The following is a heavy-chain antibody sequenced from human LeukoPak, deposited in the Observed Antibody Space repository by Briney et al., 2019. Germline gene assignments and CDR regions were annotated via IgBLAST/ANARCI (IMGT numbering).Heavy chain of an antibody. V-gene: IGHV3-21*01. D-gene: IGHD3-9*01. CDR1: GFTFSSYS. J-gene: IGHJ1*01. CDR2: ISSSSSYI. CDR3: ARAPSRHFRYFDWLSQVTIFQH. Sequence: GGSLRLSCAASGFTFSSYSMNWVRQAPGKGLEWVSSISSSSSYIYYADSVKGRFTISRDNAKKSLYLQMNSLRGEDTAVYYCARAPSRHFRYFDWLSQVTIFQHWGQGTLVTVSS.